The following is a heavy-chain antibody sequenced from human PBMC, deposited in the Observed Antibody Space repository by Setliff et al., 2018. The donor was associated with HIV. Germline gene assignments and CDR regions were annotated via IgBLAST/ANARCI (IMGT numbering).Heavy chain of an antibody. CDR1: GYTFTSYA. Sequence: ASVKVSCKASGYTFTSYAMHWVRQAPGQRLEWMGWINAGNGNTKYSQKFQGRVTITRDTSASTAYMELSSLRSEDTAVYYCARGREGDTMVRGVLDYWGQGTLVTVSS. D-gene: IGHD3-10*01. V-gene: IGHV1-3*01. CDR3: ARGREGDTMVRGVLDY. CDR2: INAGNGNT. J-gene: IGHJ4*02.